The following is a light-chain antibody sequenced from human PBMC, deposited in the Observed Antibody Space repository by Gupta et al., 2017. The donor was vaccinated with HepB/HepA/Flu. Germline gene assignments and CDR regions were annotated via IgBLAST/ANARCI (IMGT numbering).Light chain of an antibody. Sequence: QSALTQPPSASGSPGQSVTISCTGTSSDVGTFDYVSWYQQHPGKAPKLIIFGVSKRPSGVPVRFSGSKSDNTASLTVSGLQAEDEADYYCSSYAGSNSYVFGTGTKVTVL. CDR2: GVS. J-gene: IGLJ1*01. CDR1: SSDVGTFDY. V-gene: IGLV2-8*01. CDR3: SSYAGSNSYV.